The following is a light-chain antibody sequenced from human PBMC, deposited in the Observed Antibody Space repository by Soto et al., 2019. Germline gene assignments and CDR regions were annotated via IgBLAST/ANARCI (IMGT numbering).Light chain of an antibody. CDR1: QNIRGW. Sequence: DIQMTQSPPSLSASVGDRVTITCRASQNIRGWLAWYQQKPGKAPKLLIYDASGLESGVPSRFSGSGSGTEFTLTISSLQPDDFATYYCQQYNSYSRTFGQGTKVDIK. J-gene: IGKJ1*01. CDR2: DAS. V-gene: IGKV1-5*01. CDR3: QQYNSYSRT.